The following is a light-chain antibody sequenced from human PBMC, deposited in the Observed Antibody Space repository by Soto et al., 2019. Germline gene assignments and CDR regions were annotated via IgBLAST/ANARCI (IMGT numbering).Light chain of an antibody. Sequence: QSVLTQPASVSGSPGQSITISCTGTSSDVGGYNYVSWYQQHPGKAPKLMIYEVSNRPSGVSSRFSGSKSGNTASLTISGLQADDEADYYCCSYASDDTRVFGGGTKVTVL. CDR2: EVS. CDR1: SSDVGGYNY. CDR3: CSYASDDTRV. V-gene: IGLV2-14*01. J-gene: IGLJ3*02.